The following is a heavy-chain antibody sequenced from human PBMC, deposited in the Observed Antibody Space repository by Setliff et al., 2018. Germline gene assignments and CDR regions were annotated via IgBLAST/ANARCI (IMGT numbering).Heavy chain of an antibody. V-gene: IGHV3-23*01. CDR2: ISGSGGST. CDR1: GFTFSSYW. J-gene: IGHJ6*03. CDR3: AKESANYYYYMDV. Sequence: SLRLSCAASGFTFSSYWMSWVRQAPGKGLEWVSAISGSGGSTYYADSVKGRFTISRDNSKNTLYLQMNSLRAEDTAVYYCAKESANYYYYMDVWGKGTTVTVSS.